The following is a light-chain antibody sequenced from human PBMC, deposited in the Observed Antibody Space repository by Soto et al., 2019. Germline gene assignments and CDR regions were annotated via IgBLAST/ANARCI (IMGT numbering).Light chain of an antibody. CDR3: MQGTHWLTWT. CDR1: QGLVNSDETTY. CDR2: KFS. V-gene: IGKV2-30*01. J-gene: IGKJ1*01. Sequence: DVVMTQSPLSLPVTLEQPPSISSRFSQGLVNSDETTYLNWFQQRPAQSPRRLIFKFSNRDSGVPDRFSGSGSGTDFTLKISRVEAEDVGVYYCMQGTHWLTWTFGQGTKVEIK.